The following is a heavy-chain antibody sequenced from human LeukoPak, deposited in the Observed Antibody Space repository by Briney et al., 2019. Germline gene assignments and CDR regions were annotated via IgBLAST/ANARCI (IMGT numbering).Heavy chain of an antibody. CDR1: GFTFSTYN. CDR2: ITSSSTSI. V-gene: IGHV3-48*02. D-gene: IGHD1-26*01. Sequence: GGSLRLSCAASGFTFSTYNMNWVRQAPGKGLEWVSHITSSSTSIYYADSVKGRFTISRDNAKNALSLQMNSLRDEDTAVYYCATSGNYYLKYWGQGTLVTVSS. J-gene: IGHJ4*02. CDR3: ATSGNYYLKY.